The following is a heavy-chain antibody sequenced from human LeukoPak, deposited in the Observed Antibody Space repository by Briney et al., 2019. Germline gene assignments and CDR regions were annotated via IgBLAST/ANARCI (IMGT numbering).Heavy chain of an antibody. Sequence: GGSLRLSCAASGFTFSSYGMHWVRQAPGKGLEWVAVISYDGSNKYYADSVKGRFTISRDNAKNSLYLQMNSLRAEDSAVYYCARGLTTVTAKSYFDYWGQGTLVTVSS. D-gene: IGHD4-17*01. CDR1: GFTFSSYG. V-gene: IGHV3-30*03. CDR3: ARGLTTVTAKSYFDY. J-gene: IGHJ4*02. CDR2: ISYDGSNK.